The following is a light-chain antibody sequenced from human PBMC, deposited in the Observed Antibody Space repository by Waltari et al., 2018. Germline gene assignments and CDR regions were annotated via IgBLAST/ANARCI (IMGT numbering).Light chain of an antibody. Sequence: DIVMTQSPDSLAVSLGERATINCKSSQSVLYSSNDKNYLAGYQQKPRQPPRLLIYWASTRESGVPDRFSGSGSGTDFTLTISSLQAEDVAVYYCQQYYSGPRTFGQGTKVEIK. J-gene: IGKJ1*01. CDR3: QQYYSGPRT. V-gene: IGKV4-1*01. CDR1: QSVLYSSNDKNY. CDR2: WAS.